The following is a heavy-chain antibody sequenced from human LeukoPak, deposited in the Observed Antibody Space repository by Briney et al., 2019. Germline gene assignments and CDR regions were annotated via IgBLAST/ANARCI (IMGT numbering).Heavy chain of an antibody. J-gene: IGHJ4*02. CDR3: AREEVAGIDY. Sequence: SETLSLTCTVSGGSISSYYWSWVRQPPGKGLEWIGYIYYSGSTNYNPSPKSRVTISVDTSKNQFSLKLSSVTAADTAVYYCAREEVAGIDYWGQGTLVTVSS. CDR2: IYYSGST. CDR1: GGSISSYY. V-gene: IGHV4-59*01. D-gene: IGHD6-19*01.